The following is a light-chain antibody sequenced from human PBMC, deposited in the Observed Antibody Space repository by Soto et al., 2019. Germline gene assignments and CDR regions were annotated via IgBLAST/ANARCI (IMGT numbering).Light chain of an antibody. Sequence: NFMLTQPHSVSESPGKTVTISCTRSSGSIASKYVQWYQQRPGSSPTTVIYEDKQRPSGVPERVSGSIDSSSNSASLTISGLKTEDEADYYCQSYDSSTVVFGGGTKVTVL. CDR1: SGSIASKY. V-gene: IGLV6-57*01. J-gene: IGLJ2*01. CDR2: EDK. CDR3: QSYDSSTVV.